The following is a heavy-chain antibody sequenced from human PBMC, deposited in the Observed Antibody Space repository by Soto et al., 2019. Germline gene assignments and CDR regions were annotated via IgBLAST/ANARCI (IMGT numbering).Heavy chain of an antibody. J-gene: IGHJ6*02. CDR3: ARDFRDIVVVPAAHYYYYGMDV. D-gene: IGHD2-2*01. CDR1: GGSISSYY. CDR2: IYTSGST. V-gene: IGHV4-4*07. Sequence: SETLSLTCTVSGGSISSYYWSWIRQPAGKGLEWIGRIYTSGSTNYNPSLKSRVTMSVDTSKNQFSLKLSSVTAADTAVYYCARDFRDIVVVPAAHYYYYGMDVWGQGTTVTVSS.